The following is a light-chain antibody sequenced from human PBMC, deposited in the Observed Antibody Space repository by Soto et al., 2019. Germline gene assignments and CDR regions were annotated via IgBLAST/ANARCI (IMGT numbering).Light chain of an antibody. Sequence: DVVMTQSPLSLSVTLGQPASISCRSSQSLVHSDGSTYFLWFQQRPGQSPRRLIYKVSNRDAGAPDRFSGSGSGVDFTLKISRVEVEDVGVYYCLQATHRPHTFGQGTNLEIK. V-gene: IGKV2-30*02. J-gene: IGKJ2*01. CDR3: LQATHRPHT. CDR2: KVS. CDR1: QSLVHSDGSTY.